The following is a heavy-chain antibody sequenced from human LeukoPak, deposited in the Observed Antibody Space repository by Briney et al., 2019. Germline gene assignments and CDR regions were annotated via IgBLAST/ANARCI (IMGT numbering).Heavy chain of an antibody. V-gene: IGHV3-7*04. D-gene: IGHD1-26*01. Sequence: PGGSLRLSCAASGFTFSSYWMSWVRQAPGKGLEWVANIKQDGSEKYYVDSAKGRFTISRDNAKNSLYLQMDSLRAEDTAVYYCARGRYSGSYFALYYFDYWGQGALVTVSS. CDR1: GFTFSSYW. CDR2: IKQDGSEK. J-gene: IGHJ4*02. CDR3: ARGRYSGSYFALYYFDY.